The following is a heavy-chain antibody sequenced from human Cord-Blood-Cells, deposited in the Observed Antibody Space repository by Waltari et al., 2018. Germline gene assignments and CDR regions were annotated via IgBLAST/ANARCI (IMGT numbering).Heavy chain of an antibody. CDR1: GFTFSRYW. Sequence: EVQLVESGGGLVQPGGSLRLSCAASGFTFSRYWMRWVRQAPGKGLEWVANIKQDGSEKYYVDSVKGRFTISRDNAKNSLYLQMNSLRAEDTAVYYCARVGGSSWSDAFDIWGQGTMVTVSS. D-gene: IGHD6-13*01. CDR2: IKQDGSEK. J-gene: IGHJ3*02. V-gene: IGHV3-7*01. CDR3: ARVGGSSWSDAFDI.